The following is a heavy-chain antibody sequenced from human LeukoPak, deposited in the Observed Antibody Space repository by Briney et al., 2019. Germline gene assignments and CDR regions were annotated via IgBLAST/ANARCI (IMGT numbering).Heavy chain of an antibody. J-gene: IGHJ4*02. D-gene: IGHD6-13*01. CDR3: AKAASFGQGQQLPRVDFDY. CDR1: GFTFSSHW. V-gene: IGHV3-30*18. CDR2: ISYDGSNK. Sequence: GGSLRLSCAASGFTFSSHWMSWVRQVPGKGLEWVAVISYDGSNKYYADSVKGRFTISRDNSKNTLYLQMNSLRAEDTAVYYCAKAASFGQGQQLPRVDFDYWGQGTLVTVSS.